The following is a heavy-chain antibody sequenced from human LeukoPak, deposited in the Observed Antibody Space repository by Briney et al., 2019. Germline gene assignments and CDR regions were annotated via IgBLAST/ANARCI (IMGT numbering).Heavy chain of an antibody. CDR2: INQGEGEK. CDR1: GFTFGSHW. J-gene: IGHJ4*02. Sequence: GGSLRLSCVDSGFTFGSHWMSWVRQAPGKGLEWVANINQGEGEKYYVDSVRGRLTISRDNAKNTLYLQMNSLGAEDTAVYYCETAGQYRFDYWGQGTLVTVSS. D-gene: IGHD5-12*01. CDR3: ETAGQYRFDY. V-gene: IGHV3-7*01.